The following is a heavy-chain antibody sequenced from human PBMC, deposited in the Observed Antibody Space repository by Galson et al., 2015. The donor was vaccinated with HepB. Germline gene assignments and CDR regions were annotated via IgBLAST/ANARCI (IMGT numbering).Heavy chain of an antibody. CDR2: IIPIFGTA. J-gene: IGHJ6*02. D-gene: IGHD5-12*01. CDR1: GGTFSSYA. V-gene: IGHV1-69*13. CDR3: ARDQIPGGYELPHGMDV. Sequence: SVKVSCKASGGTFSSYAISWVRQAPGQGLEWMGGIIPIFGTANYAQKFQGRVTITADESTSTAYMELSSLRSEDTAVYYCARDQIPGGYELPHGMDVWGQGTLVTVSS.